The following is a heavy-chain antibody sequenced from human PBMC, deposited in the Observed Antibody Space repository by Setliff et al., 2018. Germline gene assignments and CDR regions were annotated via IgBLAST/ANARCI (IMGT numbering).Heavy chain of an antibody. CDR1: GGSMTSXY. V-gene: IGHV4-4*07. Sequence: SETLSLTCTVSGGSMTSXYWSWIRQPAGKGLEWIGRICSSENTIGRICRGSNTHYNPSLQSRVTMSLDTSTNQCSLRLSSVTAADTAVYYCARSFSRREKFLLDYWGQGALVTVSS. CDR3: ARSFSRREKFLLDY. CDR2: ICRGSNT. J-gene: IGHJ4*02.